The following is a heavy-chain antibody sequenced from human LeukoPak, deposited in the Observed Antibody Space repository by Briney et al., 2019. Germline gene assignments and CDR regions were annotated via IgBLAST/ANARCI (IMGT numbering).Heavy chain of an antibody. D-gene: IGHD3-22*01. V-gene: IGHV3-66*01. J-gene: IGHJ4*02. CDR3: ARDQSGMDYDSSGYDY. Sequence: PGGSLRLSCAASGFTFSSYAMSWVRQAPGKGLEWVSVIYSGGSTYYADSVKGRFTISRDNSKNTLYLQMNSLRAEDTAVYYCARDQSGMDYDSSGYDYWGQGTLVTVSS. CDR2: IYSGGST. CDR1: GFTFSSYA.